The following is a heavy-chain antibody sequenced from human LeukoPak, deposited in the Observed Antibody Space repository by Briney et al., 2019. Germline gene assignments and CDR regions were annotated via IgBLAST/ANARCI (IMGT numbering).Heavy chain of an antibody. CDR2: IYYSGST. Sequence: SETLSLTCTVSGGSISSYYLSWIRQPPGKGLEWIGYIYYSGSTNYNPSLKSRVTISVDTSKNQFSLKLSSVTAADTAVYYCARVGYYGSGSYYKWYFDYWGQGTLVTVSS. V-gene: IGHV4-59*01. J-gene: IGHJ4*02. CDR3: ARVGYYGSGSYYKWYFDY. D-gene: IGHD3-10*01. CDR1: GGSISSYY.